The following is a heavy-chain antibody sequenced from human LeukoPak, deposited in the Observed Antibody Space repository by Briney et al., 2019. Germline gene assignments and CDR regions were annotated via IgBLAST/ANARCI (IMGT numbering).Heavy chain of an antibody. CDR3: AKMGDDIVVVPAAFFDY. J-gene: IGHJ4*02. CDR1: GFTFSNYG. CDR2: LSGSGGST. V-gene: IGHV3-23*01. Sequence: PRGSLRLSCAASGFTFSNYGMSWVRQAPGKGLEWVSGLSGSGGSTYYADSVRGRFTISRDNSKNTLYLQMNSLRAEDTAVYYCAKMGDDIVVVPAAFFDYWGQGTLVTVSS. D-gene: IGHD2-2*01.